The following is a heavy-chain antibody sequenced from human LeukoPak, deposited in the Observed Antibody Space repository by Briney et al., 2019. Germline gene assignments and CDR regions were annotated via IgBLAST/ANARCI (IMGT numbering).Heavy chain of an antibody. CDR2: ISSSSSDM. J-gene: IGHJ4*02. CDR3: ARDAGVAAAVYHFDY. D-gene: IGHD6-13*01. V-gene: IGHV3-21*01. Sequence: GGSLRLSCAASGFTFSSYSMNWVRQAPGKGLEWVSFISSSSSDMYYADSVKGRFTISRDNAKNSLYLQMNSLRAEDTAVYYCARDAGVAAAVYHFDYWGQGTLVTVSS. CDR1: GFTFSSYS.